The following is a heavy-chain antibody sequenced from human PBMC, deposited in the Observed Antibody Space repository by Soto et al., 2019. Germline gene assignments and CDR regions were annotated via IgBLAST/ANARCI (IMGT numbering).Heavy chain of an antibody. CDR2: IYYSGST. D-gene: IGHD3-10*01. V-gene: IGHV4-31*03. Sequence: QVQLQESGPGLVKPSQTLSLTCTVSGGSISSGGYYWSWIRQHPGKGLEWIGYIYYSGSTYYNPSLKIRVTISIDTSKNPFSLKLSSVTAADTALYYCARGFGFGGMDVWGQGTTVTVSS. CDR3: ARGFGFGGMDV. CDR1: GGSISSGGYY. J-gene: IGHJ6*02.